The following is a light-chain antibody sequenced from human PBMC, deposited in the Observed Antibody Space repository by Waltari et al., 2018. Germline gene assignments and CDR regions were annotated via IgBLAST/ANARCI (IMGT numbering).Light chain of an antibody. J-gene: IGLJ3*02. Sequence: AVLTQPNSLSASPGTSASLSYTFRIGIAIDSKTIYWSHLKSGSPPLFLLMYKSDSDNRRRAGVTTRFSGSKDVSANEATLVVSGLQSDDEADYYCMIWHSNIWVFDGGTKLTVL. V-gene: IGLV5-45*01. CDR3: MIWHSNIWV. CDR2: YKSDSDN. CDR1: IGIAIDSKT.